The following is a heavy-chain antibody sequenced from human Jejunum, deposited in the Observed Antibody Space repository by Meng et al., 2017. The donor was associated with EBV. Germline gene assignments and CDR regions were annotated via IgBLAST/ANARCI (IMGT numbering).Heavy chain of an antibody. V-gene: IGHV4-61*01. CDR3: ARNWNF. J-gene: IGHJ4*02. Sequence: QVQLQESGPGLGKPSETLSLTCTVSGGSVSSGTYYWTWIRQPPGKGLEWIGYIYNSGSTNYNPSLKSRVTISLDTSKNRFSLKLSSVTAADTAMYYCARNWNFWGQGTLVTVSS. CDR1: GGSVSSGTYY. D-gene: IGHD1-1*01. CDR2: IYNSGST.